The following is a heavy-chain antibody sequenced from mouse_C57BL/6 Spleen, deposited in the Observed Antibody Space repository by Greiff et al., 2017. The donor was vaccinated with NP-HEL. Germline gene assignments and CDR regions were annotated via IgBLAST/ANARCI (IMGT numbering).Heavy chain of an antibody. D-gene: IGHD2-4*01. CDR1: GYSITSGYY. V-gene: IGHV3-6*01. J-gene: IGHJ2*01. Sequence: EVQLQESGPGLVKPSQSLSLTCSVTGYSITSGYYWNWIRQFPGNKLEWMGYISYDGSNNYNPSLKNRISITRDTSKNQFFLKLNSVTTEDTATYYCASFSYDYDFDFDYWGQGTTLTVSS. CDR3: ASFSYDYDFDFDY. CDR2: ISYDGSN.